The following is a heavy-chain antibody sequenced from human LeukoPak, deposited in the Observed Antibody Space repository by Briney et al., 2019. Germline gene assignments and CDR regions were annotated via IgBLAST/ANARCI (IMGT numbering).Heavy chain of an antibody. CDR3: ARTPPKGDIDY. D-gene: IGHD2-21*02. V-gene: IGHV1-8*01. CDR2: MSASSGNT. J-gene: IGHJ4*02. CDR1: GYTFTSYD. Sequence: ASVNVSCKASGYTFTSYDINWVRQATGQGLEWLGWMSASSGNTGYAQKFQGRVSMTRATSISTAYLELSSLTFEDTAVYYCARTPPKGDIDYWGQGTLVTVSS.